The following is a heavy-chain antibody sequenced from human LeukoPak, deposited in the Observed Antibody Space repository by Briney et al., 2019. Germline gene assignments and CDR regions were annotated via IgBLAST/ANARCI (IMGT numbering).Heavy chain of an antibody. J-gene: IGHJ6*02. V-gene: IGHV3-53*01. D-gene: IGHD3-10*01. CDR1: GFTVSSNY. CDR2: IYSGGST. Sequence: GGSLRLSCAASGFTVSSNYMSWVRQAPGKGLEWGSVIYSGGSTYYADSVKGRFTISRDNSKNTLYLQMNSLRAEDTAVYYCARDRRRWFGELFVHYGMDVWGQGTTVTVSS. CDR3: ARDRRRWFGELFVHYGMDV.